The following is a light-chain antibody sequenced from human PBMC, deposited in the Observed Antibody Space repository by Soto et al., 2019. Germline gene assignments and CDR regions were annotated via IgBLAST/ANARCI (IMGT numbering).Light chain of an antibody. CDR2: DAS. J-gene: IGKJ1*01. Sequence: EIVLTQSPATLSLSPGERATLSCRASQSVSSYLTWYQQKPGQAPRLLIYDASKRATGIPPRFSGSGSGTDFTLTISILEPEDFAVYYCQQSSNWPRPFGQGTTLAI. CDR1: QSVSSY. CDR3: QQSSNWPRP. V-gene: IGKV3-11*01.